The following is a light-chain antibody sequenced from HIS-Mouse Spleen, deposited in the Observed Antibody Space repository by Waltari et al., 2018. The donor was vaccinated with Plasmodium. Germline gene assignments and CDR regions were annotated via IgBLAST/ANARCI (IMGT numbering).Light chain of an antibody. CDR1: QSISSW. Sequence: STLSASVGARVTITCRASQSISSWLAWYQQKPGKAPKLLIYKASSLESGVPSRFSGSGSGTEFTLTISSLQPDDFATYYCQQYNSYSWTFGQGTKVEIK. V-gene: IGKV1-5*03. CDR3: QQYNSYSWT. J-gene: IGKJ1*01. CDR2: KAS.